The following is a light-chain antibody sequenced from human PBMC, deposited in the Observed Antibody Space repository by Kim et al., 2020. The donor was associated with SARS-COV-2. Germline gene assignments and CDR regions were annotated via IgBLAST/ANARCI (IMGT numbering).Light chain of an antibody. CDR2: NGN. CDR1: SSNVGLHF. CDR3: ATWDVSLNGWV. V-gene: IGLV1-44*01. Sequence: GQRVTISCSGSSSNVGLHFVNWYQQLPGTAPKVFIYNGNQRPSGVPDRFSGSRSGTSAYLAISGLQSEDEADYYCATWDVSLNGWVFGGGTQLTVL. J-gene: IGLJ3*02.